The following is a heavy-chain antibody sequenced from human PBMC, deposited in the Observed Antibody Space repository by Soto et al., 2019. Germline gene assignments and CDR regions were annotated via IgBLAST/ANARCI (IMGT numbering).Heavy chain of an antibody. CDR1: GFTSSSYA. J-gene: IGHJ4*02. CDR2: ISSNGGST. D-gene: IGHD2-2*01. CDR3: VTWRYCSSTSCYEDLDY. Sequence: GSLRLSCSASGFTSSSYAMHWVRQAPGKGPEYVSAISSNGGSTYYADSVKGRFTISRDNSKNTLYLQMSSLRAEDTAVYYCVTWRYCSSTSCYEDLDYWGQGTLVTVSS. V-gene: IGHV3-64D*08.